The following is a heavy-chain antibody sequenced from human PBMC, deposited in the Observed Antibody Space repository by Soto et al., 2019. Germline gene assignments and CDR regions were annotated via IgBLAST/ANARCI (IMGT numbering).Heavy chain of an antibody. D-gene: IGHD3-3*01. CDR2: ISAYNGNT. J-gene: IGHJ6*02. Sequence: SVKVSCKASGYTFTSYGISWVRQAPGQGLEWMGWISAYNGNTNYAQKLQGRVTMTTDTFTSKAYMELRSLRSDDTAVCYCARVVDYDFWSGFAATGHYGMAVCGQGTTVTVSS. CDR1: GYTFTSYG. V-gene: IGHV1-18*04. CDR3: ARVVDYDFWSGFAATGHYGMAV.